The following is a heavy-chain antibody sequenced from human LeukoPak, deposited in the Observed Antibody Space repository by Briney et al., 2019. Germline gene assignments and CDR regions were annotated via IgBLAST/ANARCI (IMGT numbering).Heavy chain of an antibody. CDR1: GFTFSSYS. D-gene: IGHD4-17*01. V-gene: IGHV3-21*01. CDR3: AREVYGDYEFDY. CDR2: ISSSSSYI. Sequence: GGSLRLSCAASGFTFSSYSMNWVRQAPGKGLEWVSSISSSSSYIYYAGSVKGRFTISRDNAKNSLYLQMNSLRAEDTAVYYCAREVYGDYEFDYWGQGTLVTVSS. J-gene: IGHJ4*02.